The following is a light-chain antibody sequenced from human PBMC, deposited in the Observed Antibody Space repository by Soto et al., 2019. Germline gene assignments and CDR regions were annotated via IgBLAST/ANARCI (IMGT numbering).Light chain of an antibody. CDR1: QSVSSN. CDR2: GAS. J-gene: IGKJ1*01. V-gene: IGKV3-15*01. CDR3: QHYNNWPPWT. Sequence: EITMTQSPATLSVSPGERATLSCGASQSVSSNLAWYQQKPGQAPRLLIYGASTRATGIPARFSGSGSGTEFTLTISSLQSEDFAVYYCQHYNNWPPWTFGQGTKVDI.